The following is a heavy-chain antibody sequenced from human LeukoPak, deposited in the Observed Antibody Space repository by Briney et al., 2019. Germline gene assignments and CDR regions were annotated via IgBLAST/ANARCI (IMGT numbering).Heavy chain of an antibody. CDR2: IIPILGIA. J-gene: IGHJ4*02. Sequence: ASVKVSCKASGYSFSSYYMHWVRQAPGQGLEWMGRIIPILGIANYAQKFQGRVTITADKSTSTAYMELSSLRSEDTAVYYCARDHTGNFDYWGQGTLVTVSS. V-gene: IGHV1-69*04. CDR1: GYSFSSYY. D-gene: IGHD3-10*01. CDR3: ARDHTGNFDY.